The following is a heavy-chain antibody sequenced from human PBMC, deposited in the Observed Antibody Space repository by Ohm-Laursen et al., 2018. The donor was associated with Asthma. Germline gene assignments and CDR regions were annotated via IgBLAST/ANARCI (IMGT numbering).Heavy chain of an antibody. CDR2: INSDGSST. J-gene: IGHJ4*02. Sequence: SLRLSCAASEFTFSSYWMHWVRQAPGKGLVWVSRINSDGSSTSYADSVKGRFTISRDNAKNTLYLQMNSLRAEDTAVYYCARVLEWELPFDYWGQGTLATVSS. D-gene: IGHD1-26*01. CDR1: EFTFSSYW. CDR3: ARVLEWELPFDY. V-gene: IGHV3-74*01.